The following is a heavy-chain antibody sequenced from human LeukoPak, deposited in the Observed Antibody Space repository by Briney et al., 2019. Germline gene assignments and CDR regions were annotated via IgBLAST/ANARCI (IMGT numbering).Heavy chain of an antibody. V-gene: IGHV1-8*02. CDR2: INPNRGNA. D-gene: IGHD3-10*01. CDR1: GHTFTGYY. Sequence: ASVKVSCKPSGHTFTGYYIHWVRQATGQGLEWLGWINPNRGNAGYAQKFRGRVSMTRDTSISTVYLELSSLKFEDTAVYYCARKIGDSGSYPDWGQGTLVTVSS. CDR3: ARKIGDSGSYPD. J-gene: IGHJ4*02.